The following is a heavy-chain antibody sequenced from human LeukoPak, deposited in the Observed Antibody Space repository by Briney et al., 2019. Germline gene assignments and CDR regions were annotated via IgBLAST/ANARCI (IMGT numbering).Heavy chain of an antibody. CDR3: VGAETSVGYFNY. D-gene: IGHD4-23*01. Sequence: ASVKVSCKASGYSFTSQAINWVRQAPGQGLQWMGWVNTTTGNPTYAQGFTGRFVFSFDTSVSTAYLQISSLKAEDTAVYYWVGAETSVGYFNYWGQGTLATVSA. CDR1: GYSFTSQA. V-gene: IGHV7-4-1*02. J-gene: IGHJ4*02. CDR2: VNTTTGNP.